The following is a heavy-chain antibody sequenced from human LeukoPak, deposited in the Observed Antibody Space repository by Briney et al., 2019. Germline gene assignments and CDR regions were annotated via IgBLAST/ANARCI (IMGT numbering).Heavy chain of an antibody. CDR1: GFTVSSSY. Sequence: PGGSLRLSCAASGFTVSSSYMTWVRQAPGKGLEWVSIIYGGGNTYYADSVQGRFTISRDNSKNTLYLQMNSLRAEDTAVYHCASSREATSNWFVYWGQGTLVTVSS. V-gene: IGHV3-66*01. CDR2: IYGGGNT. D-gene: IGHD2-2*01. CDR3: ASSREATSNWFVY. J-gene: IGHJ5*01.